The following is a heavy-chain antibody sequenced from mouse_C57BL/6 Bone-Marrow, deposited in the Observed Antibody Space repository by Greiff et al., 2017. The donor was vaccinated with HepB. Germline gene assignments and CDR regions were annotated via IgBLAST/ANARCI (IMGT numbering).Heavy chain of an antibody. CDR3: ARHTPPYSSFDY. CDR2: ISSGGSYT. CDR1: GFTFSSYG. D-gene: IGHD2-10*01. J-gene: IGHJ2*01. V-gene: IGHV5-6*01. Sequence: EVQRVESGGDLVKPGGSLKLSCAASGFTFSSYGMSWVRQTPDKRLEWVATISSGGSYTYYPDSVKGRFTISRDNAKNTLYLQMSSLKSEDTAMYYCARHTPPYSSFDYWGQGTTLTVSS.